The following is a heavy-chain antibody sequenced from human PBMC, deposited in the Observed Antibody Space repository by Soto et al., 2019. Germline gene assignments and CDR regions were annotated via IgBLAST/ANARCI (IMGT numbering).Heavy chain of an antibody. J-gene: IGHJ4*02. CDR1: GFTFSSYS. Sequence: PGGSLRLSCAASGFTFSSYSMNWVRQAPGKGLEWVSYISSSSSTIYYADSVKGRFTISRDNAKNSLYPQMNSLRDEDTAVYYCAREVDGYSYGSFDYWGQGTLVTVSS. V-gene: IGHV3-48*02. D-gene: IGHD5-18*01. CDR3: AREVDGYSYGSFDY. CDR2: ISSSSSTI.